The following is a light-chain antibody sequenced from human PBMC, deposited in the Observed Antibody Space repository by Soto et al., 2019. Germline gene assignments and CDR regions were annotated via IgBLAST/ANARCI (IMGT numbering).Light chain of an antibody. CDR2: DAS. CDR3: QQRSNWPPWT. CDR1: QSVSSY. V-gene: IGKV3-11*01. Sequence: EIVLTQSPATLSLSPGERATLSCRASQSVSSYLAWYQQKPGQAPRLLIYDASNRATGIPARFSGSVSGTEFTLTISILEPEDFAVYYCQQRSNWPPWTFGQGTKVEIK. J-gene: IGKJ1*01.